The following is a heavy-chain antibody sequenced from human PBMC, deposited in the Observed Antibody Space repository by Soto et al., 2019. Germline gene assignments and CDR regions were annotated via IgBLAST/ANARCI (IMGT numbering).Heavy chain of an antibody. V-gene: IGHV4-4*07. Sequence: QVQLQESGPGLVKPSETLSLTCTVSGGSISSYYWSWIRQPAGKGLEWIGRIYTSGSTNYNPSLKNRDNMSVDTSKNQFSLKVSSVTAADTAVYYCARTGSSGVDAFDIWGQGTMVTVSS. J-gene: IGHJ3*02. D-gene: IGHD2-15*01. CDR1: GGSISSYY. CDR3: ARTGSSGVDAFDI. CDR2: IYTSGST.